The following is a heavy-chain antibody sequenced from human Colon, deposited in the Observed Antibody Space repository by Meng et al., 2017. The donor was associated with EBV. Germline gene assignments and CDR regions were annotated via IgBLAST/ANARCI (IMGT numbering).Heavy chain of an antibody. CDR3: LRGSGGSV. D-gene: IGHD3-10*01. CDR1: YSSTNHNW. J-gene: IGHJ1*01. CDR2: IPHRGSS. Sequence: QVEVAGAGPGPVKPAETPALPLPFPWYSSTNHNWGAWGRQPPGKGLEWIGEIPHRGSSAYNPSLKSRVSMSIDKSKNQFSLKLTSVTAADTAVYHCLRGSGGSVWGQGTLVTVSS. V-gene: IGHV4-4*02.